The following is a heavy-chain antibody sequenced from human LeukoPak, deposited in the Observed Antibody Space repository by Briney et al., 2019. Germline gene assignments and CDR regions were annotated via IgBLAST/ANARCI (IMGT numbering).Heavy chain of an antibody. J-gene: IGHJ6*03. D-gene: IGHD3-10*01. CDR1: GYSFTSYW. V-gene: IGHV5-51*01. Sequence: GESLKISCKGSGYSFTSYWIGWVRQMPGKGLEWMGIIYPGDSDTRYSPSFQGQVTISADKSIGTAYLQWGSLKASDTAMYYCARRGSGSYYNPWGYYYYMDVWGKGTTVTVSS. CDR2: IYPGDSDT. CDR3: ARRGSGSYYNPWGYYYYMDV.